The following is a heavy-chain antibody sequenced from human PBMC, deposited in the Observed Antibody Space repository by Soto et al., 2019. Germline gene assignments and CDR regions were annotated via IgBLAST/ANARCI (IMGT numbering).Heavy chain of an antibody. V-gene: IGHV4-59*08. D-gene: IGHD3-22*01. CDR2: IYYRANP. Sequence: SETLSLTCTVSGWSISSYYWSWIRQPPGKGLEWIGYIYYRANPNYNPSLKSRVTISQDTSKNQFSLKLSSVTAADTAVYYCARGSYYDSSGYYGPWGQGTLVTVSS. J-gene: IGHJ5*02. CDR1: GWSISSYY. CDR3: ARGSYYDSSGYYGP.